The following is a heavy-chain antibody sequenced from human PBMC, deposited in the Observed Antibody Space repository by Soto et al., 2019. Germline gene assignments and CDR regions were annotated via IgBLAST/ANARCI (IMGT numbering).Heavy chain of an antibody. D-gene: IGHD2-21*02. J-gene: IGHJ4*02. CDR2: IRSSGGHT. CDR1: GFTFSNSA. CDR3: VKVREFCGFNCYIVDS. Sequence: EVQLLESGGGLAQPGGSLRLSCVASGFTFSNSAMSWVRHVPGKGLEWAAGIRSSGGHTNYADSVKGRFTISRDNSKDTLYLQMNSLRAEDTALYYCVKVREFCGFNCYIVDSWGQGVLVTVSS. V-gene: IGHV3-23*01.